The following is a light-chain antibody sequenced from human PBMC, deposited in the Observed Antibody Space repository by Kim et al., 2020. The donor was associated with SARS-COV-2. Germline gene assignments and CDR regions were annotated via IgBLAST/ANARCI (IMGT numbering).Light chain of an antibody. V-gene: IGLV3-19*01. J-gene: IGLJ2*01. CDR1: SLRNYF. CDR2: GKN. CDR3: NSRDSRGNHP. Sequence: ALGQTVRITCQGDSLRNYFASWYQQRPGQAPILVIYGKNNRPSGIPDRFSGSSSGDTASLTITGAQAEDEADYYCNSRDSRGNHPFGGGTQLTVL.